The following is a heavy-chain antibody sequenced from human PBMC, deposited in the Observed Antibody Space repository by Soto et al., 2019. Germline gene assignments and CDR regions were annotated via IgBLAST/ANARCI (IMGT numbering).Heavy chain of an antibody. J-gene: IGHJ4*02. Sequence: EVQLVETGGGLIQPGGSLRLSCAASGFSVGSNYMTWVRQSPGKGLEWVSLIYSTGDTDYADSEKGRFSISRDNFKNTMYLQMNNLRAEDTAVYHCARKSDSSPVPEADGVWGRGTLVTVSS. CDR1: GFSVGSNY. D-gene: IGHD2-8*01. V-gene: IGHV3-53*02. CDR2: IYSTGDT. CDR3: ARKSDSSPVPEADGV.